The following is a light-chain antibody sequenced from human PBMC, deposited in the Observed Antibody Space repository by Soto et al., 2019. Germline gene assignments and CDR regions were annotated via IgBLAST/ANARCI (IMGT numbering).Light chain of an antibody. CDR2: NAS. Sequence: DIEMTQSPSTLSASIGDGVTITCRASQSVSGWVAWYQQTPGKAPKVLIYNASNLQSGVPSRFSGSGYGKEFTLTISSLQPDDFATYYCQQYNSYWRTFGQGTKGDI. CDR3: QQYNSYWRT. V-gene: IGKV1-5*01. J-gene: IGKJ1*01. CDR1: QSVSGW.